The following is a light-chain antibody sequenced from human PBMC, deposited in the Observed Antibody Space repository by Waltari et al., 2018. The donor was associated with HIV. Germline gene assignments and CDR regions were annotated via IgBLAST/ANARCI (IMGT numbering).Light chain of an antibody. Sequence: QSPRTQPPPVSGSPGRSITIPCTGTRSDVGGYNIVPWYQQHPGKAPKLMIYEVTKRPSGVSHRLSGSKSGNTASLTISGLQPEDEADYYCCSFAGSFTWVFGGGTKLTVL. V-gene: IGLV2-23*02. CDR3: CSFAGSFTWV. CDR2: EVT. CDR1: RSDVGGYNI. J-gene: IGLJ3*02.